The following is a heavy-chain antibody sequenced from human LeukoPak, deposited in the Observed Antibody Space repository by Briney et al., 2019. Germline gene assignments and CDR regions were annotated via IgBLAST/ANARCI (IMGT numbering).Heavy chain of an antibody. CDR1: GFTFSTYW. J-gene: IGHJ4*02. D-gene: IGHD4-17*01. CDR2: INSDGSIT. Sequence: AGGSLRLSCAASGFTFSTYWMHWVRQAPGKGLVWVSRINSDGSITSYADSVKGRFTISGDNAEKTLYLQMNSLRAEDTAVYYCIGFNYGDYPGDYWGQGTLVTVPS. CDR3: IGFNYGDYPGDY. V-gene: IGHV3-74*01.